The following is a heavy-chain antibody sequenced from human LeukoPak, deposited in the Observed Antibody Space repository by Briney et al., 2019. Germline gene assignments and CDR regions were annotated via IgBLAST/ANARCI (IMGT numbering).Heavy chain of an antibody. CDR3: ARNSIFGVIWD. J-gene: IGHJ4*02. V-gene: IGHV7-4-1*02. D-gene: IGHD3-3*01. CDR1: GYTFTSYL. CDR2: INTNTGNP. Sequence: GASVKVSCKASGYTFTSYLMHWVRQAPGQRLEWMGWINTNTGNPTYAQGFTGRFVFSLDTSVSTAYLQISSLKTEDTAVYYCARNSIFGVIWDWGQGTLVTVSS.